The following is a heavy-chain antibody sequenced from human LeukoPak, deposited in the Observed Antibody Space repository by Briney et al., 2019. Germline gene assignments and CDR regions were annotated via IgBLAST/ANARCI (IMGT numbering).Heavy chain of an antibody. Sequence: PSETLSLTCAVYGGSFSGYYWGWVRQPPGKGLEWIGSIYHSGSTYYNPSLKSRVTISVDTSKNQFSLRLYSVTAADTAVFYCASLRVPGYFDYWGQGTPVTVSS. J-gene: IGHJ4*02. CDR1: GGSFSGYY. CDR2: IYHSGST. V-gene: IGHV4-34*01. CDR3: ASLRVPGYFDY. D-gene: IGHD3-16*01.